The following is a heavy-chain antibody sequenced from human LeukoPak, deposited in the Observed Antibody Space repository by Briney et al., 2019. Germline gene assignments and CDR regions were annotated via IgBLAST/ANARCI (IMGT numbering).Heavy chain of an antibody. CDR3: ARAPIFGVIGLSYFDY. V-gene: IGHV3-30*01. J-gene: IGHJ4*02. Sequence: GGSLRLSCAASGFTFSSYAMHWVRQAPGKGLGWVALTSYDGSNKNYADSVKGRFTISRDNSKNTLYLQMNILRAEDTAVYYCARAPIFGVIGLSYFDYWGQGTLVTVSS. CDR2: TSYDGSNK. CDR1: GFTFSSYA. D-gene: IGHD3-3*01.